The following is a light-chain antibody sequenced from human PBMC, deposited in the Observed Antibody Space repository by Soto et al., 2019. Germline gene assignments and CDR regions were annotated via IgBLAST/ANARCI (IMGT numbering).Light chain of an antibody. CDR3: QEYNSAPSS. Sequence: DIQMTQSPSSLSASVGDRVTITCRASQDISDFLVWYQQKPGKVPKLLIYTASTLQSGVPSRFTGSGSGTDFTLTISSLQPEDVVTYYCQEYNSAPSSFGPRTKVYIK. J-gene: IGKJ3*01. CDR2: TAS. CDR1: QDISDF. V-gene: IGKV1-27*01.